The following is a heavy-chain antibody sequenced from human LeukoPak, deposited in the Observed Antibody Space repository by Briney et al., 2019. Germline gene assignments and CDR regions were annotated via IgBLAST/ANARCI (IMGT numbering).Heavy chain of an antibody. CDR1: GYTLTELS. V-gene: IGHV1-24*01. CDR3: ATRAHYYDSSGYYYVSNWFDP. D-gene: IGHD3-22*01. CDR2: FEPEDGET. Sequence: GASVKVSCKVSGYTLTELSMHWVRQAPGKGLEWMGGFEPEDGETIYAQKFQGRVTMTEDTSTDTAYMELSSLRSEDTAVYYCATRAHYYDSSGYYYVSNWFDPWGQGTLVTVSS. J-gene: IGHJ5*02.